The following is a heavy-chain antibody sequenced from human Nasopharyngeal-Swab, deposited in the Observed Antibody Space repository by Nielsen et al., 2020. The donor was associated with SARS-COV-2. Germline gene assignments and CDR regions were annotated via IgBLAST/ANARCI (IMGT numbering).Heavy chain of an antibody. Sequence: GESLKISCAASGFTFSSYAMSWVRQAPGKGLEWVSAISGSGGSTYYADSVKGRFTISRDNSKNTLYLQMNSLRVEDTAVYYLSTSTLLYLAFDTCGQAPLVPLSS. D-gene: IGHD3-9*01. J-gene: IGHJ3*02. CDR1: GFTFSSYA. CDR3: STSTLLYLAFDT. CDR2: ISGSGGST. V-gene: IGHV3-23*01.